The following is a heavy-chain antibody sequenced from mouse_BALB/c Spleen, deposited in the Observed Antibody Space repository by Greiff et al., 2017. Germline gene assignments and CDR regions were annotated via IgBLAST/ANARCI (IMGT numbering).Heavy chain of an antibody. J-gene: IGHJ4*01. CDR1: GFTFSSFG. D-gene: IGHD1-1*01. V-gene: IGHV5-17*02. Sequence: EVNVVESGGGLVQPGGSRKLSCAASGFTFSSFGMHWVRQAPEKGLEWVAYISSGSSTIYYADTVKGRFTISRDNPKNTLFLQMTSLRSEDTAMYYCAKGGDYYGSSYLYYAMDYWGQGTSVTVSS. CDR3: AKGGDYYGSSYLYYAMDY. CDR2: ISSGSSTI.